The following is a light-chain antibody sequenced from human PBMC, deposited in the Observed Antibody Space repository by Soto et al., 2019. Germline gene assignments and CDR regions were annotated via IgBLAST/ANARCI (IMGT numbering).Light chain of an antibody. CDR3: QESSSTTYI. CDR2: GAS. V-gene: IGKV1-39*01. Sequence: DIQMTQSPSSLSASVGDRVTITCRASRTINNFLSWYQQKPGKPPKLLIYGASRLQSGVPSRFSGSGSGTDFILTISDLQTEYVAFYCCQESSSTTYIFGQGTKREVK. J-gene: IGKJ2*01. CDR1: RTINNF.